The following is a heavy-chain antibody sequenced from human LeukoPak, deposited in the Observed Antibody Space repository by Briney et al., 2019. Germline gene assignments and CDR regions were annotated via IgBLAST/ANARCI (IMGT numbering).Heavy chain of an antibody. CDR2: INWNGGST. CDR1: GFTFDDYG. Sequence: PGGSLRLSCAASGFTFDDYGMSWVRQAPGKGLEWVSGINWNGGSTGYADSVKGRFTISRDNAKNSLYLQMNSLRAEDTALYYCARQGVATMSSYYYYYMDVWGKGTTVTVSS. J-gene: IGHJ6*03. V-gene: IGHV3-20*04. D-gene: IGHD5-12*01. CDR3: ARQGVATMSSYYYYYMDV.